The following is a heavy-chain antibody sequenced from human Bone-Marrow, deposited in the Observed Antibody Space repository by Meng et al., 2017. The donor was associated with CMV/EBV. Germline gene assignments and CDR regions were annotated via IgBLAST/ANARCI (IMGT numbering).Heavy chain of an antibody. J-gene: IGHJ6*02. Sequence: ASVKVSCKASGYTFTGYYMHWVRQAPGQGLEWMGWINPNSGGTNHAQKFQGRVTMTRDTSISTAYMELRSLRSDDTAVYYCAREGCSSTSCRQHPPQYYYYYYGMDVWGQGTTVTVSS. V-gene: IGHV1-2*02. CDR2: INPNSGGT. CDR1: GYTFTGYY. CDR3: AREGCSSTSCRQHPPQYYYYYYGMDV. D-gene: IGHD2-2*01.